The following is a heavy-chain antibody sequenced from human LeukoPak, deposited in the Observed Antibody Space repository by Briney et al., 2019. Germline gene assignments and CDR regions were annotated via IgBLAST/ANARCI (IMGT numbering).Heavy chain of an antibody. CDR3: ARDPVSYTHAFDI. CDR2: IKQDGSEK. D-gene: IGHD1-26*01. J-gene: IGHJ3*02. CDR1: GFTFSSYW. Sequence: PGGSLRLSCAASGFTFSSYWMSWVRQAPGKGLEWVANIKQDGSEKYYVDSVKGRFTISRDNAKNSLYLQMNSLRAEDTAVYYCARDPVSYTHAFDIWGQGTMVTVSS. V-gene: IGHV3-7*01.